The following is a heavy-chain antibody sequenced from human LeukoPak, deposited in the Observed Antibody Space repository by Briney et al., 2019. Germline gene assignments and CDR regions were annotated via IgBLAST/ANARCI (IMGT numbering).Heavy chain of an antibody. CDR3: AREGYYDSSGYYGNDAFDI. CDR1: GGSISSYY. CDR2: IYYSGST. Sequence: PSETLSLTCTVSGGSISSYYWSWIRQPPGKGLEWIGYIYYSGSTNYNPSLKSRVTISVDTSKNQFSLKLSSVTAADTAVYYCAREGYYDSSGYYGNDAFDIWGQGTMVTVSS. J-gene: IGHJ3*02. D-gene: IGHD3-22*01. V-gene: IGHV4-59*01.